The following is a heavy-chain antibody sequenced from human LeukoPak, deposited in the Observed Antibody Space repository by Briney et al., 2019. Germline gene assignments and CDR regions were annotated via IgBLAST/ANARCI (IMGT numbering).Heavy chain of an antibody. V-gene: IGHV4-34*01. Sequence: TSETLSLTCAVYGGSFSGYYWSWIRQPPGKGLEWIGEINHSGSTNYNPSLKSRVTISVDTSKNQFSLKLSSVTAADTAVYYCASLTVGDYDYYYYGMDVWGQGTTVTVSS. CDR1: GGSFSGYY. CDR3: ASLTVGDYDYYYYGMDV. CDR2: INHSGST. D-gene: IGHD4-17*01. J-gene: IGHJ6*02.